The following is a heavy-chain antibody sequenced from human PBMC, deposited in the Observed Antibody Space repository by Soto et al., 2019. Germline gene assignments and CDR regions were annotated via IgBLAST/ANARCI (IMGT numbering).Heavy chain of an antibody. J-gene: IGHJ4*02. CDR3: ARGGAAMVSAFDY. Sequence: GGSLRLSCAASGFTVSSNYMSWVRQAPGKGLEWVSVIYSGGSTYYADSVKGRFTISRDNSKNTLYLQMNSLRAEDTAVYYCARGGAAMVSAFDYWGQGTLVTVSS. V-gene: IGHV3-53*01. CDR1: GFTVSSNY. CDR2: IYSGGST. D-gene: IGHD5-18*01.